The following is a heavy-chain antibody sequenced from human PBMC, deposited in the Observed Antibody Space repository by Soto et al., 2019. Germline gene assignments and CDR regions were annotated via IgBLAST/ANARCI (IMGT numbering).Heavy chain of an antibody. J-gene: IGHJ6*02. CDR2: INAGNGNT. V-gene: IGHV1-3*01. CDR3: ARVPVAGSYYYYGMDV. D-gene: IGHD6-19*01. CDR1: GYTFTSYA. Sequence: ASVKVSCKASGYTFTSYAMHWVRQAPGQRLEWMGWINAGNGNTKYSQKSQGRVTITRDTSASTAYMELSSLRSEDTAVYYCARVPVAGSYYYYGMDVWGQGTTVTVSS.